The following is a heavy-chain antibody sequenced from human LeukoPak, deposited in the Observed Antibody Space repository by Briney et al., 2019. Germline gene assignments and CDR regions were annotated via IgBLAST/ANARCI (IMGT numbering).Heavy chain of an antibody. CDR2: IYTSGST. J-gene: IGHJ6*02. CDR1: GGSISSGSCY. Sequence: SQTLSLTCTVSGGSISSGSCYWSWIRQPAGKGLEWIGRIYTSGSTNYNPSLKSRVTISVDTSKNQFSLKLSSVTAADTAVYYCARGYFWSGSRYGMDVWGQGTTVTVSS. V-gene: IGHV4-61*02. D-gene: IGHD3-3*01. CDR3: ARGYFWSGSRYGMDV.